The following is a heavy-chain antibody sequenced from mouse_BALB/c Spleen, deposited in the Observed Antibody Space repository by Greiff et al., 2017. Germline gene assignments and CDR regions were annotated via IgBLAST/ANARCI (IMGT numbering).Heavy chain of an antibody. Sequence: EVHLVESGGGLVKPGGSLKLSCAASGFTFSSYAMSWVRQTPEKRLEWVATISSGGSYTYYPDSVKGRFTISRDNAKNTLYLQMSSLRSEDTAMYYCARQDYDYDGGWFAYWGQGTLVTVSA. D-gene: IGHD2-4*01. CDR1: GFTFSSYA. V-gene: IGHV5-9-3*01. CDR3: ARQDYDYDGGWFAY. CDR2: ISSGGSYT. J-gene: IGHJ3*01.